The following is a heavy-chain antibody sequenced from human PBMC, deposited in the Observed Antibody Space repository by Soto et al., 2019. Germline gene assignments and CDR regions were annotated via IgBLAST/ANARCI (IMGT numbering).Heavy chain of an antibody. CDR1: GYTFSNFW. J-gene: IGHJ4*02. CDR3: ARSPRSSPYFDY. D-gene: IGHD6-13*01. Sequence: LKISCQCSGYTFSNFWIAWVRQLPGKGLEWMGIIYPGDYETKYSPSFHGKVTISADRSIGTAYLQWSSLEASDSAFYFCARSPRSSPYFDYWGQGALVTVSS. CDR2: IYPGDYET. V-gene: IGHV5-51*01.